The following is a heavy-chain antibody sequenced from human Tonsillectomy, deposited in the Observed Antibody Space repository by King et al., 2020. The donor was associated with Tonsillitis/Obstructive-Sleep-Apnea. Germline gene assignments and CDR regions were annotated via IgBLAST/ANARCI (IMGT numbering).Heavy chain of an antibody. V-gene: IGHV4-34*01. CDR1: GGSFSDYY. Sequence: VQLQQWGAGLLKPSETLSLTCAVYGGSFSDYYWSWIRQPPGKGLEWIGEINHSGSTNYNPSLKSRVTISVDTSKNQFSLKVSSVTAADTAVYYCAIHGLFVGSYYFDYWGQGTLVTVSS. CDR3: AIHGLFVGSYYFDY. CDR2: INHSGST. J-gene: IGHJ4*02. D-gene: IGHD3-22*01.